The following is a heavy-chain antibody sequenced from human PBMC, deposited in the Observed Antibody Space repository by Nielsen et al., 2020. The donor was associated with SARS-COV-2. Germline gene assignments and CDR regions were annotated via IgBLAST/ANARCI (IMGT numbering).Heavy chain of an antibody. CDR2: MNPSSGNT. D-gene: IGHD4-17*01. V-gene: IGHV1-8*01. CDR1: GYPFTSYD. Sequence: ASVKVSCKASGYPFTSYDINWVRQATGQGLEWMGWMNPSSGNTGYAQKFQGRVTMTRNTSISTAYMELSSLRSEDTAVYYCARGRRDRSLTTVPPYYFDYWGQGTLVTVSS. CDR3: ARGRRDRSLTTVPPYYFDY. J-gene: IGHJ4*02.